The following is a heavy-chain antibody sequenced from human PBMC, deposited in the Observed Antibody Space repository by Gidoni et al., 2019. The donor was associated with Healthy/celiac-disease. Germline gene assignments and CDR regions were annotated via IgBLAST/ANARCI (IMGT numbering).Heavy chain of an antibody. CDR2: IYHSGST. Sequence: QVQLQESGPGLVKPSGTLSLTCAVSGGSISSSNWWSWVRQPPGKGLEWIGEIYHSGSTNYHPALKRLGTISIDKFKNQFSLKLSSVTAADTAVYYCARGEVYCSSTSCSNYFDYWGQGTLVTVSS. CDR3: ARGEVYCSSTSCSNYFDY. J-gene: IGHJ4*02. CDR1: GGSISSSNW. V-gene: IGHV4-4*02. D-gene: IGHD2-2*01.